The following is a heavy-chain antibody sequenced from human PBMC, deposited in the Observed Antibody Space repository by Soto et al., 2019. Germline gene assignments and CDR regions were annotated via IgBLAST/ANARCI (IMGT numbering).Heavy chain of an antibody. Sequence: SETLSLTCAVYGGSFSGYYWSWIRQPPGKGLEWIGEINHSGSTNYNPSLKSRVTISVDTSKNQFSLKLSSVTAADTAVYYCARGIMITFGGVIAAHYNYYYGMDVWGQGTTVTVS. CDR1: GGSFSGYY. CDR3: ARGIMITFGGVIAAHYNYYYGMDV. J-gene: IGHJ6*02. V-gene: IGHV4-34*01. CDR2: INHSGST. D-gene: IGHD3-16*02.